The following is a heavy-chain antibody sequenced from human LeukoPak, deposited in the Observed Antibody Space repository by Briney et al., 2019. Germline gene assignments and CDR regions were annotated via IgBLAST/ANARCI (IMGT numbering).Heavy chain of an antibody. J-gene: IGHJ4*02. D-gene: IGHD3-22*01. CDR1: GFTFSSYA. V-gene: IGHV3-23*01. CDR3: AKDYEYYYDSSGYYNPLDY. Sequence: GGSLRLSCAASGFTFSSYAMSWVRQAPGKGLEWVSAISGSGGSTYYADSVKGRFTISRDNSKNTLYLQMNSLRAEDTAVYYCAKDYEYYYDSSGYYNPLDYWGQGTLVTVSS. CDR2: ISGSGGST.